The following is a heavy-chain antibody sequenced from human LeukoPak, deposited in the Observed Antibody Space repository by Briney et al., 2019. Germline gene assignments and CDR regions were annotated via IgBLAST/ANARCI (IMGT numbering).Heavy chain of an antibody. CDR2: ISPTGDGA. CDR1: GFTFSSYA. J-gene: IGHJ4*02. CDR3: AKAGDRNYFDY. Sequence: AGGSLRLSCAASGFTFSSYAMSWVRQAPGKGLEWVSGISPTGDGAYYADSVKGRFSISRDNSRNTLYVHMNSLRAEDTAVYYCAKAGDRNYFDYWGQGALVTVSS. D-gene: IGHD3-22*01. V-gene: IGHV3-23*01.